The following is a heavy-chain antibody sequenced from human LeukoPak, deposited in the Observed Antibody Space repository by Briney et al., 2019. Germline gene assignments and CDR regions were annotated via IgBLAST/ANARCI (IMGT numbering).Heavy chain of an antibody. CDR3: ARAPHYTVTTVDYFDY. CDR2: ISAYNANT. Sequence: ASMKVSCKASGYTFNSYGISWVRQAPGQGLEWMGWISAYNANTNYAQKLQGRVTMTTDTSTSTAHMELRSLRSEDTAVYYCARAPHYTVTTVDYFDYWGQGTLVTVSS. CDR1: GYTFNSYG. J-gene: IGHJ4*02. D-gene: IGHD4-17*01. V-gene: IGHV1-18*01.